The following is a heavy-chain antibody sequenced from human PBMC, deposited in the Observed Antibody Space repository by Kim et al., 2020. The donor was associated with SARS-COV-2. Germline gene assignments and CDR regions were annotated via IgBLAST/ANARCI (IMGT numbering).Heavy chain of an antibody. CDR2: ISGSGGST. D-gene: IGHD6-13*01. Sequence: GGSLRLSCAASGFTFSSYAMSWVRQAPGKGLEWVSAISGSGGSTYYADSVKGRFTISRDNSKNTLYLQMNSLRAEDTAVYYCAKEGSSSWLYYYYGMDVWGQGTTVTVSS. CDR1: GFTFSSYA. J-gene: IGHJ6*02. V-gene: IGHV3-23*01. CDR3: AKEGSSSWLYYYYGMDV.